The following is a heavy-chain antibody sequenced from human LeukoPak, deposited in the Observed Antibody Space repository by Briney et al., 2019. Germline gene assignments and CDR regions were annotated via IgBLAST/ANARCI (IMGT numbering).Heavy chain of an antibody. CDR3: AKDTYNWNQFDY. V-gene: IGHV3-23*01. CDR2: ISGSGGST. CDR1: GFTFSSYA. Sequence: PGGSLRLSCAAPGFTFSSYAMSWVRQAPGKGLEWVSAISGSGGSTYYADSVKGRFTISRDNSKNTLYLQMNSLRAEDTAVYYCAKDTYNWNQFDYWGQGTLVTVSS. D-gene: IGHD1-20*01. J-gene: IGHJ4*02.